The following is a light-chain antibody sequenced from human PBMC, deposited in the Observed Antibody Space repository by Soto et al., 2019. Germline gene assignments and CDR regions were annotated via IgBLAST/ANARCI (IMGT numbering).Light chain of an antibody. CDR3: QQYQTYFRT. V-gene: IGKV1-5*03. CDR2: AAS. CDR1: QSINRW. Sequence: DIQMTQSPSTLSASVGDRVTITCRASQSINRWLAWYQQKPGKAPKLLIHAASNLERGVPSRFRGSGFGTEFALIITNLQPDDFATYYCQQYQTYFRTFGQGTKVEI. J-gene: IGKJ1*01.